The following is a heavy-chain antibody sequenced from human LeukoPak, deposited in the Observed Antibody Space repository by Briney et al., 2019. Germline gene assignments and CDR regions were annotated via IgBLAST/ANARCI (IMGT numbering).Heavy chain of an antibody. CDR1: GYSISNGYY. D-gene: IGHD3-3*01. Sequence: SETLSLTCAVSGYSISNGYYWGWIRQPPGKGLEWIGSISYSGSTYYNPSLKSRVTISVDTSKNHFSLKLSSVTAADTAVYYCARGRITIFGVLTPHFDYWGQGTLVTVAS. CDR3: ARGRITIFGVLTPHFDY. CDR2: ISYSGST. V-gene: IGHV4-38-2*01. J-gene: IGHJ4*02.